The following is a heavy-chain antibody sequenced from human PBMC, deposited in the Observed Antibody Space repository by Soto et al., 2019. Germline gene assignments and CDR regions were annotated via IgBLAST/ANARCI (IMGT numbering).Heavy chain of an antibody. CDR2: IKSKTDGGTT. D-gene: IGHD3-10*01. Sequence: GGSLRLSCAASGFTFSNAWMSWVRQAPGKGLEWVGRIKSKTDGGTTDYTAPVKGRFTISRDDSKNTLYLQMNSLKTEDTAVYYCTTLGWFGELSHDYWGQGTLVTVSS. V-gene: IGHV3-15*01. J-gene: IGHJ4*02. CDR3: TTLGWFGELSHDY. CDR1: GFTFSNAW.